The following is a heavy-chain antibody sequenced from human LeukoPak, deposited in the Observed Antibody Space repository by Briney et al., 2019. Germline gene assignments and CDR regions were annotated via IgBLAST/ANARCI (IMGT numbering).Heavy chain of an antibody. CDR2: ISSSSNYI. D-gene: IGHD4-23*01. Sequence: GGSLRLSCAASGFTFNTYGMSWVRQAPGKGLEWVSSISSSSNYIYYADSVKGRFTVSRDNAKNSLYLQMNSLRAEDTAVYYCARGMGGNPYYYCYGMDVWGQGTSVTVSS. CDR3: ARGMGGNPYYYCYGMDV. CDR1: GFTFNTYG. J-gene: IGHJ6*02. V-gene: IGHV3-21*01.